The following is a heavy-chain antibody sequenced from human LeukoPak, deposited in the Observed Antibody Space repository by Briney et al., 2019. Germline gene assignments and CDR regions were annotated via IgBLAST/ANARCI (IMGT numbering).Heavy chain of an antibody. CDR2: INHSGST. V-gene: IGHV4-34*01. CDR1: GGSFSGYY. J-gene: IGHJ6*04. CDR3: ARTGYSSSWYHYYYGMDV. Sequence: KPSETLSLTRAVYGGSFSGYYWSWIRQPPGKGLEWIGEINHSGSTNYNPSLKSRVTISVDTSKNQFSLKLSSVTAADTAVYYCARTGYSSSWYHYYYGMDVWGKGTTVTVSS. D-gene: IGHD6-13*01.